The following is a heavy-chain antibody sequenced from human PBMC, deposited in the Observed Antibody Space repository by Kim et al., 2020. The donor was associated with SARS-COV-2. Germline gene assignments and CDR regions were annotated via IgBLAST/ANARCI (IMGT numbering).Heavy chain of an antibody. CDR3: ARGRHYYGSGSPRYFDY. V-gene: IGHV4-34*01. J-gene: IGHJ4*02. Sequence: RKSRVTISVATAKNQFSLKLSSVTAADTAGYYCARGRHYYGSGSPRYFDYWGQGTLVTVSS. D-gene: IGHD3-10*01.